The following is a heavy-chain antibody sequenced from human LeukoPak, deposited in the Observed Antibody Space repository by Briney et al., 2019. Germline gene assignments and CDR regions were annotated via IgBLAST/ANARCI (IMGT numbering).Heavy chain of an antibody. CDR1: GYSFTSGHY. V-gene: IGHV4-38-2*02. CDR3: ARDTRLGFGELAGDYMDV. D-gene: IGHD3-10*01. Sequence: PSETLSLTCSVSGYSFTSGHYWGWIRQPPGKGLEWIANIYHTGSAHYNPSLKSRVTISVDTSKNQFSLKLSSVTAADTAVYYCARDTRLGFGELAGDYMDVWGKGTTVTVSS. CDR2: IYHTGSA. J-gene: IGHJ6*03.